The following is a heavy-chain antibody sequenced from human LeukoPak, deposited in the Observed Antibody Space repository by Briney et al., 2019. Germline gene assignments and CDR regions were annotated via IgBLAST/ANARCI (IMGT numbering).Heavy chain of an antibody. D-gene: IGHD5-12*01. Sequence: GGSLRLSCAASGFTVSSNYMSWVRQAPGKGLEWVSVIYSGGTTYYADSVKGRFTISRDNSKNTLYLQMNSLRAEDTAVYYCAKDRRGYSGYGIWGQGTMVTVSS. CDR1: GFTVSSNY. V-gene: IGHV3-53*01. CDR2: IYSGGTT. CDR3: AKDRRGYSGYGI. J-gene: IGHJ3*02.